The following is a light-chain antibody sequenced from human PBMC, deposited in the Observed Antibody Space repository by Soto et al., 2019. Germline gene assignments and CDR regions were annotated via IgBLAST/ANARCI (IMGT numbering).Light chain of an antibody. J-gene: IGKJ5*01. CDR1: QSFSGY. Sequence: DILLTQSPATLSLSPGERATLSCRASQSFSGYLAWSQQKPGQAPRLLIYDASTRATGIPARFSGRGSGTDFTLTISSLEPEDFAVYYCQQRSNWPPVITFGQGTRLEIK. V-gene: IGKV3-11*01. CDR2: DAS. CDR3: QQRSNWPPVIT.